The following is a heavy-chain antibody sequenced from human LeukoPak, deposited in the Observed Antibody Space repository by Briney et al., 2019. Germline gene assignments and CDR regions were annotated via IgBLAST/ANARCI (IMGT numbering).Heavy chain of an antibody. CDR2: IYYSGST. V-gene: IGHV4-39*01. CDR1: GGSISSSTYY. D-gene: IGHD3-10*01. Sequence: PSETLSLTCTVSGGSISSSTYYWGWSRQPPGKGLEWIGSIYYSGSTYYNPSLKSRLTISVDTSKNHFSLKLNSATAADTAVYYCAKQKSGSGSYFDHWGQGTLVTVSS. J-gene: IGHJ4*02. CDR3: AKQKSGSGSYFDH.